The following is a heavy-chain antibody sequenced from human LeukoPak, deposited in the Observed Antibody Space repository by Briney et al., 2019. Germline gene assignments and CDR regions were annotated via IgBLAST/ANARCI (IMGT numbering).Heavy chain of an antibody. V-gene: IGHV3-7*05. CDR3: ARVRYFDC. CDR2: IKQDGSKT. CDR1: GFTFSSYW. J-gene: IGHJ4*02. Sequence: PGGSLRLSCAASGFTFSSYWMNWVRQAPGKGLEWVANIKQDGSKTYYVDSVKGRFTISRDNAKNSLYLQMNSLRVEDTAVYYCARVRYFDCWGQGTLVTVSS.